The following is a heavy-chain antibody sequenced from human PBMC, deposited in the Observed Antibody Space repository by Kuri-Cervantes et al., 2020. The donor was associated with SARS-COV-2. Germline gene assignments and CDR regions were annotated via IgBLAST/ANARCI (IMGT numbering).Heavy chain of an antibody. J-gene: IGHJ4*02. CDR2: IYYSGST. CDR1: GGSISNSFYY. Sequence: SETLSLTCTVSGGSISNSFYYWGWIRQPPGKGLEWIGSIYYSGSTFYSPSLKSRVTIFVDTSKDQFSLKLSSVTAADTAVYYCARHGSYGWELSPYYFDYWGQGTLVTVSS. CDR3: ARHGSYGWELSPYYFDY. D-gene: IGHD1-26*01. V-gene: IGHV4-39*01.